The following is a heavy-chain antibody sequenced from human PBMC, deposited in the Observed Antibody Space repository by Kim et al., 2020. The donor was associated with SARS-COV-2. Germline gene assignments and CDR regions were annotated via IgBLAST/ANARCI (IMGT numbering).Heavy chain of an antibody. J-gene: IGHJ4*02. D-gene: IGHD3-10*01. CDR3: ARDLVMVRGVFLDY. CDR1: GYTFTSYA. CDR2: INAGNGNT. Sequence: ASVKVSCKASGYTFTSYAMHWVRQAPGQRLEWMGWINAGNGNTKYSQKFQGRVTITRDTSASTAYMELSSLRSEDTAVYYCARDLVMVRGVFLDYWGQGTLVTVSS. V-gene: IGHV1-3*01.